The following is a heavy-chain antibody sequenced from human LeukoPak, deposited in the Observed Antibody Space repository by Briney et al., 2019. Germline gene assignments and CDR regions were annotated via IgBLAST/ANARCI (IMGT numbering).Heavy chain of an antibody. CDR3: ATSGIWYPLYFDY. CDR2: YDPEDGET. CDR1: GYTLTELS. Sequence: ASVKVSCKVSGYTLTELSMHWVRQAPGKGLEWMGGYDPEDGETIYAQKFQGRVTMTEDTSTDTAYMELSSLRSEDTAVYYCATSGIWYPLYFDYWGQGTLVTVSS. J-gene: IGHJ4*02. V-gene: IGHV1-24*01. D-gene: IGHD6-13*01.